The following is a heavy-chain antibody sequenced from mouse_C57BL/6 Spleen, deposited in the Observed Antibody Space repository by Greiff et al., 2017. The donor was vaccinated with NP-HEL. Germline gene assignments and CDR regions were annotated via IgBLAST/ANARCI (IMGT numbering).Heavy chain of an antibody. CDR2: IHPNSGST. J-gene: IGHJ4*01. Sequence: QVQLKQPGAELVKPGASVKLSCKASGYTFTSYWMHWVKQRPGQGLEWIGMIHPNSGSTNYNEKFKSKATLTVDKSSSTAYMQLSSLTSEDSAVYYCARSRGSSYDYAMDYWGQGTSVTVSS. D-gene: IGHD1-1*01. V-gene: IGHV1-64*01. CDR1: GYTFTSYW. CDR3: ARSRGSSYDYAMDY.